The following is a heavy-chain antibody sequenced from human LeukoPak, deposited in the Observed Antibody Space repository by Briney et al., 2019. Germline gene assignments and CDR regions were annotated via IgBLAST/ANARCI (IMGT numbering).Heavy chain of an antibody. D-gene: IGHD6-13*01. CDR1: GGSFSGYY. V-gene: IGHV4-34*01. Sequence: SETLSLTCAVYGGSFSGYYWSWIRQPPGKGLEWIGEINHSGSTNYNPSLKSRVTISVDTSKNQFSLKLSSVTAADTAVYYCARGGIAAAPHYYGMDVWGQGTTVTVSS. CDR2: INHSGST. CDR3: ARGGIAAAPHYYGMDV. J-gene: IGHJ6*02.